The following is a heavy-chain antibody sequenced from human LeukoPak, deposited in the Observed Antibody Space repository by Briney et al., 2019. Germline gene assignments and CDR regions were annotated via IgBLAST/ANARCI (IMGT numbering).Heavy chain of an antibody. D-gene: IGHD4-11*01. CDR1: GYTFSSYG. J-gene: IGHJ6*03. CDR3: ARDQSGYSNYYYYYYMDV. CDR2: INTYSGNT. Sequence: ASVKVSCKASGYTFSSYGISWVRQAPGQGLEWMGGINTYSGNTNFAQKFQGRVTMTTDTSTTTAYMELRSLRSDDTAVYYCARDQSGYSNYYYYYYMDVWGKGTTVTVSS. V-gene: IGHV1-18*01.